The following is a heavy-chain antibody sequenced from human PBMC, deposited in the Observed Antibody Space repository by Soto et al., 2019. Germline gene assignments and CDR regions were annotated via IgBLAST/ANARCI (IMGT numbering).Heavy chain of an antibody. CDR3: ARVGTPMVRGVALFDY. J-gene: IGHJ4*02. CDR1: GGSISSGGYY. V-gene: IGHV4-31*03. Sequence: ASETLSLTCTVSGGSISSGGYYWSWIRQHPGKGLEWIGYIYYSGSTYYNPSLKSRVTISVDTSKNQFSLKLSSVTAADTAVYYCARVGTPMVRGVALFDYWGQGTLVTVSS. CDR2: IYYSGST. D-gene: IGHD3-10*01.